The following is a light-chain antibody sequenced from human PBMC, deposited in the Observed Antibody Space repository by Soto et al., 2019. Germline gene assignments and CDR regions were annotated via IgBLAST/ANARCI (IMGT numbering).Light chain of an antibody. V-gene: IGKV3-20*01. CDR1: QSVSRNY. J-gene: IGKJ4*01. Sequence: EIVLTQSPDTLSLSPGETATLSCRASQSVSRNYVAWFHQTPGQAPKLLIYGASSRATGIPDRFSASGSGTDFTLTISRLEPEDFAVYYCQQYGTSPLTFGGGTKVDIK. CDR2: GAS. CDR3: QQYGTSPLT.